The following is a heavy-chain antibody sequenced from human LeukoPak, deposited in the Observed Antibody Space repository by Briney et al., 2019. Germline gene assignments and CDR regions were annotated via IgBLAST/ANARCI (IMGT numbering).Heavy chain of an antibody. CDR3: ARSGPFMGFSGDYPYDY. V-gene: IGHV4-4*07. J-gene: IGHJ4*02. D-gene: IGHD4-17*01. CDR2: IMASGST. CDR1: GGSITSYS. Sequence: PSETLSLTCTVSGGSITSYSWSWIRQPAGKGLEWIGRIMASGSTNYNPSLKSRVTMSVDTSKNQFSLKLTSVTAADTAVYYCARSGPFMGFSGDYPYDYWGQGTLVTVSS.